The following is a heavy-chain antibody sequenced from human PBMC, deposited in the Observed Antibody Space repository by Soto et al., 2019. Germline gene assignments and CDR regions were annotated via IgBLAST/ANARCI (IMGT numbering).Heavy chain of an antibody. CDR3: ARENQLLENFDY. CDR1: GGSISSYD. Sequence: SESLSLTCTVSGGSISSYDGSWIRQPPGKGLEWIGYIYYSGSTNYNPSLKSRVTISVDTSKNQFSLKLSSVTAADTAVYYCARENQLLENFDYWGQGTLVTVSS. D-gene: IGHD2-2*01. J-gene: IGHJ4*02. CDR2: IYYSGST. V-gene: IGHV4-59*01.